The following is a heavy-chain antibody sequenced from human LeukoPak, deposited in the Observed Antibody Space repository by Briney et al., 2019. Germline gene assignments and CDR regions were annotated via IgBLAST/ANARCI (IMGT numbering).Heavy chain of an antibody. D-gene: IGHD3-22*01. CDR1: GGSISSSSYY. Sequence: PSETLSLTCTVSGGSISSSSYYWGWIRQPPGKGLEWIGSIYYSESTYYNPSLKSRVTISVDTSKNQFSLKLSSVTAADTAVYYCARDDYDSSGYFQPTWSHPFDYWGQGTLVTVSS. CDR2: IYYSEST. V-gene: IGHV4-39*01. CDR3: ARDDYDSSGYFQPTWSHPFDY. J-gene: IGHJ4*02.